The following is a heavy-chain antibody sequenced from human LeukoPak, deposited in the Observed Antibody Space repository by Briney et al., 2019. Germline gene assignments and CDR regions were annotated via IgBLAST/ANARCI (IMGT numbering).Heavy chain of an antibody. Sequence: AGGSLRLSCAASGFTFRSYWMSWVRQAPGKGLEWVANIKQDGSEKYYVDSVKGRFTISRDNSKSTLYLQMNSLRAEDTAVYYCARGSGDFDYWGQGTLVTVSS. CDR3: ARGSGDFDY. V-gene: IGHV3-7*04. D-gene: IGHD6-19*01. CDR1: GFTFRSYW. J-gene: IGHJ4*02. CDR2: IKQDGSEK.